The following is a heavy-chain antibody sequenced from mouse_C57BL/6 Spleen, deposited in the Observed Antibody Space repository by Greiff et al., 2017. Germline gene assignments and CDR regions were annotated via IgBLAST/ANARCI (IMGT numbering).Heavy chain of an antibody. V-gene: IGHV1-55*01. CDR3: ARYYYGSSYEAWFAY. CDR2: IYPGSGST. Sequence: QVQLQQPGAELVKPGASVKMSCKASGYTFTSYWITWVKQRPGQGLEWIGDIYPGSGSTNYNEKFKSKATLTVDTSSSTAYMQLSSLTSEDSAVXYCARYYYGSSYEAWFAYWGQGTLVTVSA. CDR1: GYTFTSYW. D-gene: IGHD1-1*01. J-gene: IGHJ3*01.